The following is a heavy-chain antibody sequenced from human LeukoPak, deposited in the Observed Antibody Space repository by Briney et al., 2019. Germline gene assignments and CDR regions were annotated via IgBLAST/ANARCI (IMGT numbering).Heavy chain of an antibody. CDR2: ISSSGSTI. V-gene: IGHV3-48*03. CDR3: AELGITMIGGV. D-gene: IGHD3-10*02. Sequence: PGGSLSLSCAASGFTFSSYEKNWVRQAPGKGLEWVSYISSSGSTIYYADAVKGRFTISRDNAKNSLYLQMNSLRAEDTAVYYCAELGITMIGGVWGKGTTVTISS. CDR1: GFTFSSYE. J-gene: IGHJ6*04.